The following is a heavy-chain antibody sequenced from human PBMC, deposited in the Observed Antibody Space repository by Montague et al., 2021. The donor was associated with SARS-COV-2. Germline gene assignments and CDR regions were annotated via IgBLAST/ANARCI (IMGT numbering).Heavy chain of an antibody. CDR3: AHKLYGINRRWFDP. CDR2: IYWDDAK. J-gene: IGHJ5*02. V-gene: IGHV2-5*02. Sequence: PALVKPTQTLTLTRTFSGFSLTTRGVGVGWIRQPPGKALEWLALIYWDDAKHYSPSLKSRLTITKDTSKNQVVLTMTNMDPVDTAPSYCAHKLYGINRRWFDPWGKGTRVTVSS. CDR1: GFSLTTRGVG. D-gene: IGHD1-14*01.